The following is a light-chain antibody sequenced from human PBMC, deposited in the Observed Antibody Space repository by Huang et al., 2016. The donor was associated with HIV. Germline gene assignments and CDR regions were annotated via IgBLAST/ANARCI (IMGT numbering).Light chain of an antibody. CDR2: GAS. V-gene: IGKV1-39*01. Sequence: DIQITQSPSSLSASVGDRVILTCRASQNINRYLNWYQQQPGKAPKLLISGASKLQSGVPSSFSGSGSGTHFTLASSSLSPEDSATYYGQQSAVTPRTFGQGTKLEI. CDR3: QQSAVTPRT. J-gene: IGKJ2*01. CDR1: QNINRY.